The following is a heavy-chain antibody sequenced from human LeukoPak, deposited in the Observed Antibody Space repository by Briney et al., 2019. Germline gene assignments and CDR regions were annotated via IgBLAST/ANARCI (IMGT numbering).Heavy chain of an antibody. V-gene: IGHV3-30*02. CDR2: IRYDGSNK. J-gene: IGHJ5*02. CDR3: AKDASPLPLDWFDP. CDR1: GFTFSSYG. Sequence: PGGSLRLSCAASGFTFSSYGMHWVRQAPGKGLEWVAFIRYDGSNKYYADSVKGRFTISRDNSKNTLYLQMNSLRAEDTAVYYCAKDASPLPLDWFDPWGQGTLVTVSS.